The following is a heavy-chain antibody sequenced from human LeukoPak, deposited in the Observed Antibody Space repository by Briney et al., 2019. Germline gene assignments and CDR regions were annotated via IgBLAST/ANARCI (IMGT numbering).Heavy chain of an antibody. CDR3: ARSGWTGDAFDI. Sequence: GGSLRLSCAASGFTSRSYWMHWVRQAPGKGLVWVSRINSDGSITSDADSVKGRFTISRDNAKNTLFLQMNSLRVEDTAVYHCARSGWTGDAFDIWGQGTMVTVSS. V-gene: IGHV3-74*01. CDR1: GFTSRSYW. CDR2: INSDGSIT. D-gene: IGHD6-19*01. J-gene: IGHJ3*02.